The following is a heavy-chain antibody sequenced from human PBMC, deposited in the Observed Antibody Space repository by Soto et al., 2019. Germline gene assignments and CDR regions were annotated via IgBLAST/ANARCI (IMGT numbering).Heavy chain of an antibody. V-gene: IGHV1-18*04. D-gene: IGHD6-19*01. J-gene: IGHJ5*02. CDR1: GSTFTSYG. CDR3: ARDEVAGTGRGFDT. Sequence: GXSVKVYCNTSGSTFTSYGSRWVRQAPGQGLECVGWISAYNGNTNYAQKLQGRVTMTTDTSTSTAYMELRSLRSDDTAVYYCARDEVAGTGRGFDTWGQGTLVTVSS. CDR2: ISAYNGNT.